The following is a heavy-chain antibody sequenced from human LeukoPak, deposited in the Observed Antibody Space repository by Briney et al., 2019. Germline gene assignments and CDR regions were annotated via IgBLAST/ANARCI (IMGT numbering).Heavy chain of an antibody. V-gene: IGHV3-30*03. D-gene: IGHD4-17*01. Sequence: GGSLRLSCAASGFTFSSYGMHWVRQAPGKGLEWVAVISYDGSNKYYADSVKGRFTISRDNSKNTLYLQMNSLRAEDTAVYYCARDKDGDYPHDYWGQGTLVTVSS. CDR1: GFTFSSYG. CDR3: ARDKDGDYPHDY. CDR2: ISYDGSNK. J-gene: IGHJ4*02.